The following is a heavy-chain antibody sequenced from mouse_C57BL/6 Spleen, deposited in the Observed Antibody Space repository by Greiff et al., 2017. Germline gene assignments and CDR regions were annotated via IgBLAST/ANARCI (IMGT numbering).Heavy chain of an antibody. V-gene: IGHV1-69*01. CDR3: ARLGGDAMDY. CDR2: IDPSDSYT. Sequence: QVQLQQPGAELVMPGASVKLSCKASGYTFTSYWMHWVKQRPGQGLEWIGEIDPSDSYTNYNQKFKGKSTLTVDKSSSTAYMQLSSLTSEDSAVYYCARLGGDAMDYWGQGTSVTVSS. J-gene: IGHJ4*01. CDR1: GYTFTSYW.